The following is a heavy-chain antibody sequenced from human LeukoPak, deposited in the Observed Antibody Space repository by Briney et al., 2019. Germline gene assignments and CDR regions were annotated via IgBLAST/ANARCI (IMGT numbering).Heavy chain of an antibody. CDR3: ARGQVPAARGYNWFDP. D-gene: IGHD2-2*01. V-gene: IGHV4-34*01. Sequence: PSETLSLTCAVYGWSFNDYYWNWIRQPPGKGLEWIGEINARGDTNYNPSLESRVTISVDTSKNQFSLRLTSMIAADTAPYYCARGQVPAARGYNWFDPWGQGTLVTVSS. J-gene: IGHJ5*02. CDR1: GWSFNDYY. CDR2: INARGDT.